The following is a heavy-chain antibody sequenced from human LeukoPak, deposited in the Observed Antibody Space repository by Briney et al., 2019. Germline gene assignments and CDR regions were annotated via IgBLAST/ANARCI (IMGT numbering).Heavy chain of an antibody. J-gene: IGHJ2*01. CDR2: MNPSSGNT. D-gene: IGHD5-18*01. CDR1: GYTFSSYD. Sequence: ASVKVSCKAAGYTFSSYDINWVRQAPGQGLEWTGWMNPSSGNTGYTQKFQGRVTMTRDTSISTAYMELSSLRSEDTALYYCARMRGYTYEYWYLDLWGRGTLVTVSS. CDR3: ARMRGYTYEYWYLDL. V-gene: IGHV1-8*01.